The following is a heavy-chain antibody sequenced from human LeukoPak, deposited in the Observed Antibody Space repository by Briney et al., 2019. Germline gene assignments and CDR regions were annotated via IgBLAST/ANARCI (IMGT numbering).Heavy chain of an antibody. J-gene: IGHJ3*02. D-gene: IGHD1-26*01. CDR3: ARDGRFENAFDI. CDR1: GFTFDDYG. V-gene: IGHV3-20*04. CDR2: INWNGGST. Sequence: GGSLRLSCAASGFTFDDYGMSWVRQAPGKGLEWVSGINWNGGSTGYADSVKGRFTISRDNAKNSLYLQKNSLRAEDTALYYCARDGRFENAFDIWGQGTMVTVSS.